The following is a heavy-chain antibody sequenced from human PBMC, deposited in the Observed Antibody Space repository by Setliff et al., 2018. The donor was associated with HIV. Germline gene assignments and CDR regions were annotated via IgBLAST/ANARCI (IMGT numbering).Heavy chain of an antibody. CDR2: ISYSGIR. Sequence: SETLSLTCTVSGGSFSGHYWSWIRQPPGKGPEWIGYISYSGIRNYNPSLKSRVTISLDTSKNRFSLQLRSVTAADTAVYHCARHGGITGTTDAFDIWGQGTMVTVSS. CDR1: GGSFSGHY. V-gene: IGHV4-59*11. J-gene: IGHJ3*02. CDR3: ARHGGITGTTDAFDI. D-gene: IGHD1-7*01.